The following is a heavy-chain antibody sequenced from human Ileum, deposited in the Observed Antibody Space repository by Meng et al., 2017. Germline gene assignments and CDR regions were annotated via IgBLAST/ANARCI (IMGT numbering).Heavy chain of an antibody. CDR2: INPSGGST. V-gene: IGHV1-46*01. Sequence: ASVKVSCKASGYTFTSYYMHWVRQAPGQGLEWMGIINPSGGSTSYAQKFQGRVTMTRDTSTSTVYMELSSLRSEDTAGYYCARPLTASINMIVVVPGEMYAFDIWGQGTMVTVSS. D-gene: IGHD3-22*01. CDR3: ARPLTASINMIVVVPGEMYAFDI. J-gene: IGHJ3*02. CDR1: GYTFTSYY.